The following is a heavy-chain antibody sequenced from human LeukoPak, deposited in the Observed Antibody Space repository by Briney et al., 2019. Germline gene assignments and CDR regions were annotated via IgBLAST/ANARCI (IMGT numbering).Heavy chain of an antibody. CDR3: ARQSSNYELDY. J-gene: IGHJ4*02. Sequence: GASVKVSCKASGYTFTSYVTSWVRQAPGRGLEWMGWISTYNGNTNYAQKLQGRVTMTTDTSTSTAYMELRSLRSDDTAVYYCARQSSNYELDYWGQGTLVTVSS. CDR1: GYTFTSYV. D-gene: IGHD4-11*01. CDR2: ISTYNGNT. V-gene: IGHV1-18*01.